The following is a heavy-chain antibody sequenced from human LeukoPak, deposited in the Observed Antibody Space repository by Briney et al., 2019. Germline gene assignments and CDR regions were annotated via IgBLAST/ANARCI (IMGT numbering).Heavy chain of an antibody. D-gene: IGHD3-22*01. CDR1: GFTFSSYA. CDR2: ISGSGGST. J-gene: IGHJ4*02. V-gene: IGHV3-23*01. Sequence: GGSLRLSCAASGFTFSSYAMRWVRQAPGKGLEWVSAISGSGGSTYYADSVKGRFTISRDNSKNPLYLQMNSLRAEDTAVYYCAKGPNYYDSSPFDYWGQGTLVTVSS. CDR3: AKGPNYYDSSPFDY.